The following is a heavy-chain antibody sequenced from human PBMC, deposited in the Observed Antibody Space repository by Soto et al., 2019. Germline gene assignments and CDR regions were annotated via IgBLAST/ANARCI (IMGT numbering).Heavy chain of an antibody. Sequence: GGSLRLSCAASGFTFSSYSMNWVRQAPGKGLEWVSSISSSSSYIYYADSVKGRFTISRDNAKNSLYLQMNSLRAEDTAVYYCARVADCSGGSCYPIDGDRYAFDIWGQGTMVTVSS. CDR2: ISSSSSYI. J-gene: IGHJ3*02. CDR3: ARVADCSGGSCYPIDGDRYAFDI. D-gene: IGHD2-15*01. V-gene: IGHV3-21*01. CDR1: GFTFSSYS.